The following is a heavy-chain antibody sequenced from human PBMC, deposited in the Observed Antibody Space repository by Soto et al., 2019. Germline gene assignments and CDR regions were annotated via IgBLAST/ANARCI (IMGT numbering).Heavy chain of an antibody. CDR1: GGSISSYY. Sequence: SETLSLTCSVSGGSISSYYWSWIRQPPGKGLEWIGYIYYSGSTNYNPSLKSRVTISVDTSKNQFSLKLSSVTATDTAVYYCASQHYYDSSGYYVVYWGQGTLVTVSS. CDR2: IYYSGST. CDR3: ASQHYYDSSGYYVVY. V-gene: IGHV4-59*08. D-gene: IGHD3-22*01. J-gene: IGHJ4*02.